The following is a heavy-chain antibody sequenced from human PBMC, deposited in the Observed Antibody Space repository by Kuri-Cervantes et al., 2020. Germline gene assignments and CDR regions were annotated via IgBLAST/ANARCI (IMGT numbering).Heavy chain of an antibody. Sequence: GESLKISCAASRFTFSSYSMNWVRQAPGKGLECVANIKRDGSEEIYVDSVKGRFTISRDNAKNPLYLQMNSLRAEDTAVYYCVTRASYFDYWGQGTLVTVSS. J-gene: IGHJ4*02. V-gene: IGHV3-7*02. CDR1: RFTFSSYS. CDR3: VTRASYFDY. CDR2: IKRDGSEE. D-gene: IGHD1-26*01.